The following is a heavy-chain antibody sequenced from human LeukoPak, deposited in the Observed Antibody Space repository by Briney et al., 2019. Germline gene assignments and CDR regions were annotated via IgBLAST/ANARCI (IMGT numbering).Heavy chain of an antibody. CDR3: VREVAGNDTSWLHAFGI. J-gene: IGHJ3*02. D-gene: IGHD2-2*01. CDR1: GFTCSSYA. CDR2: ISSVRNNVE. Sequence: GGSLRLSCAASGFTCSSYAMNWVRQVPGKGLEWVSYISSVRNNVEYYSDSVRGRFTISRDDAKNSLYLQMHNLRVEDTAVYYCVREVAGNDTSWLHAFGIWGQGAMVTVSS. V-gene: IGHV3-48*04.